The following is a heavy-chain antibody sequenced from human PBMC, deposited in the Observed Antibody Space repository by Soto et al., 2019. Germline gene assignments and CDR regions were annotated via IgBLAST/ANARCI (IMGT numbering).Heavy chain of an antibody. CDR2: IYHSGST. V-gene: IGHV4-4*02. Sequence: QVQLQESGPGLVKPSGTLSLTCAVSGGSISSSNWWSWVRQPPGKGLEWIGEIYHSGSTNYNPSLKRRVXTXVYXSKTPFSLKLRSVTAADTAVYSCARCIAAAGPIDYWGQGTLVTVSS. CDR3: ARCIAAAGPIDY. CDR1: GGSISSSNW. D-gene: IGHD6-13*01. J-gene: IGHJ4*02.